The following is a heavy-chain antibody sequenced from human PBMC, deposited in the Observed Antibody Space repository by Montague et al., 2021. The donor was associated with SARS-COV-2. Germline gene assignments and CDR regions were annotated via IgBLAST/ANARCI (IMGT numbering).Heavy chain of an antibody. V-gene: IGHV2-5*02. J-gene: IGHJ4*02. CDR3: ARAIQTGGLFHIDS. CDR2: IYWDDDK. Sequence: WLALIYWDDDKRYSPSLRNRLTITKDTSKNQVFLTLTNMDPVDTATYYCARAIQTGGLFHIDSWGKGTRVAVS. D-gene: IGHD2-2*02.